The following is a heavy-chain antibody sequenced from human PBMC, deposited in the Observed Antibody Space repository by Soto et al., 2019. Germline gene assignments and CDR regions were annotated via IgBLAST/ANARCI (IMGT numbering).Heavy chain of an antibody. D-gene: IGHD4-17*01. CDR2: VFYFGNT. J-gene: IGHJ4*02. CDR3: ARDPRIYADPYYFDY. CDR1: GGSISSYY. V-gene: IGHV4-59*01. Sequence: QVQLQESGPGLVKPSETLSLTCTVSGGSISSYYWSWVRQPPGKGLEWIGYVFYFGNTKYNPSLKSRVTISVDTSKTQFSLKLSSVTAADTAVYYCARDPRIYADPYYFDYWGQGTLVTVSS.